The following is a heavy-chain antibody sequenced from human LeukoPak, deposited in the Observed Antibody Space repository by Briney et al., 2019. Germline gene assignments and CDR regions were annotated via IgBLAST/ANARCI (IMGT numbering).Heavy chain of an antibody. CDR3: TRFDYFGSGGLFDY. Sequence: GGSLRLSCAASGFTFSNYWMSWVRQAPGKGLEWVANIKQDASEKYYVESVMGRFTLSRDNAKNSLYLQMNSLTGEDTAVYYCTRFDYFGSGGLFDYWGQGILVTVYS. CDR1: GFTFSNYW. D-gene: IGHD3-10*01. V-gene: IGHV3-7*01. CDR2: IKQDASEK. J-gene: IGHJ4*02.